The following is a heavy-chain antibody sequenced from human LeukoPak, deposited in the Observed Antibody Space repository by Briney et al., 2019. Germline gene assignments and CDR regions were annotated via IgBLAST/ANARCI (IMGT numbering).Heavy chain of an antibody. Sequence: SETLSLTCTVSGGSISSYYWSWIRQPPGKGLEWIGYIYYSGSTNYNPSLKSRVTISVDTSKNQFSLKLSSVTAADTAVYYCARWRSVVDPFDYWGQGTLVTVSS. D-gene: IGHD2-15*01. CDR2: IYYSGST. CDR1: GGSISSYY. J-gene: IGHJ4*02. V-gene: IGHV4-59*01. CDR3: ARWRSVVDPFDY.